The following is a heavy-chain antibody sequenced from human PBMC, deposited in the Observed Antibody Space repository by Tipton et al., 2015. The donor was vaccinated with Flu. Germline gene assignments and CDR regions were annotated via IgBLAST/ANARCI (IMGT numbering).Heavy chain of an antibody. J-gene: IGHJ4*02. CDR1: EITFSSYW. D-gene: IGHD2-2*01. V-gene: IGHV3-7*01. CDR3: ARTRGGYCTSSSCYADYFDY. Sequence: SLRLSCAASEITFSSYWMGWVRQAPGKGLEWVANINQGGSEKYYVDSVKGRFTISRDNAKNSLHLQMNSLRAEDTAVYYCARTRGGYCTSSSCYADYFDYWGQGTLVTVSS. CDR2: INQGGSEK.